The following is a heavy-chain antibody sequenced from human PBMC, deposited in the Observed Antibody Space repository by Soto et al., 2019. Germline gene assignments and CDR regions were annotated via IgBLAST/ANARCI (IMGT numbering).Heavy chain of an antibody. CDR3: ARGGSLYWYFDL. D-gene: IGHD3-16*01. J-gene: IGHJ2*01. CDR2: INAGNGNT. Sequence: ASVKVSCKASGYTFTNYAMHWVRQAPGQRLEWMGWINAGNGNTKYSQKFQGRVTITRDTSASTAYMELSSLRSEDTAVYYCARGGSLYWYFDLGGRGTLVTVSS. CDR1: GYTFTNYA. V-gene: IGHV1-3*01.